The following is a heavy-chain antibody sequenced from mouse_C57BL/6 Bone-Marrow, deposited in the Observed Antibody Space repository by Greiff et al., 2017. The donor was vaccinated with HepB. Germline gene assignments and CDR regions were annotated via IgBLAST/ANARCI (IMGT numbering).Heavy chain of an antibody. J-gene: IGHJ2*01. D-gene: IGHD4-1*01. CDR3: ARGTAGTKIDY. CDR1: GYTFTSYW. CDR2: IHPNSGST. V-gene: IGHV1-64*01. Sequence: QVQLQQPGAELVKPGASVKLSCKASGYTFTSYWMHWVKQRPGQGLEWIGMIHPNSGSTKYNEKFKSKATLTVDKSSSTAYMQLSSLTSEDSAVYYCARGTAGTKIDYWGQGTTLTVSS.